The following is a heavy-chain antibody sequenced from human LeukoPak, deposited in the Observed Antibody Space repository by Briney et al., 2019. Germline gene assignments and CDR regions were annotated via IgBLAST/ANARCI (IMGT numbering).Heavy chain of an antibody. Sequence: GGSLRLSCAAWGFNFRTYWMHWLRHAPGKGLVWVSHINSEGSKTKYADPVKGHFTVSRDNAMITPYLQMHSLRADDTALYFSASGCGSDVWGQGTMVTVSS. V-gene: IGHV3-74*01. D-gene: IGHD3-10*01. CDR2: INSEGSKT. CDR3: ASGCGSDV. J-gene: IGHJ6*02. CDR1: GFNFRTYW.